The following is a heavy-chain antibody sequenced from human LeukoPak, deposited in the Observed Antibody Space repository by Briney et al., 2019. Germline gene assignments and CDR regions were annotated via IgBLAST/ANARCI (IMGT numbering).Heavy chain of an antibody. CDR3: AKEEGSSSLVLSYYYMDV. CDR1: GFTFSTYS. Sequence: GGSLRLSCAASGFTFSTYSMNWVRQAPGKGLEWVSSISSSSSYIYYADSVKGRFTISRDNSKNTLYLQMNSLRAEDTAVYYCAKEEGSSSLVLSYYYMDVWGKGTTVTVSS. D-gene: IGHD6-13*01. J-gene: IGHJ6*03. V-gene: IGHV3-21*01. CDR2: ISSSSSYI.